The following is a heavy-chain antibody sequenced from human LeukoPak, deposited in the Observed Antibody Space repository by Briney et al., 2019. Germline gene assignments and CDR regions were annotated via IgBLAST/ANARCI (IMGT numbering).Heavy chain of an antibody. V-gene: IGHV4-59*12. J-gene: IGHJ4*02. CDR2: VYYSGST. D-gene: IGHD3-22*01. CDR1: GGSISYYY. Sequence: PSETLSLTCTVSGGSISYYYWSWIRQPPGKGLEWIGYVYYSGSTSYNPSLKSRVTISLDTSKHQFSLKLNSVTAADTAVYYCARDYTGDYDSSGYLYYLDYWGLGALVTVSS. CDR3: ARDYTGDYDSSGYLYYLDY.